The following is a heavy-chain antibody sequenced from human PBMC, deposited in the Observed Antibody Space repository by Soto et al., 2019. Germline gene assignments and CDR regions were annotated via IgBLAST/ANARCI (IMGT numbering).Heavy chain of an antibody. D-gene: IGHD4-17*01. CDR3: ATREKYGDADYYYYIDV. CDR2: ISSTADGT. V-gene: IGHV3-64*04. CDR1: GFTSSSYA. J-gene: IGHJ6*03. Sequence: GGSLRLSCSASGFTSSSYAFDWVRQAPGKGLEYVSTISSTADGTDYADSVKGRFTISRDNSKNTLFLQMNSLRAEDTAVYFCATREKYGDADYYYYIDVWGKGTTVTVSS.